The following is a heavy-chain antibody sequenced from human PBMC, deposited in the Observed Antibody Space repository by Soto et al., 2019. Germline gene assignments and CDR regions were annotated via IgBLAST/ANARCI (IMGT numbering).Heavy chain of an antibody. D-gene: IGHD6-6*01. CDR3: ARQIAAPSPGYYYYYMDV. Sequence: ASGPTLVNPTQTLTLTCTFSGFSLSTSGMCVSWIRQPPGKALEWLARIDWDDDKYYSTSLKTRLTISKDTSKNQVVLTMTNMDPVDTATYYCARQIAAPSPGYYYYYMDVWGKGTTVTVSS. J-gene: IGHJ6*03. V-gene: IGHV2-70*11. CDR2: IDWDDDK. CDR1: GFSLSTSGMC.